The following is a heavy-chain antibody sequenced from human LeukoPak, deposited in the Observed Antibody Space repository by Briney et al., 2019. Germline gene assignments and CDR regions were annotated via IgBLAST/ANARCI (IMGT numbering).Heavy chain of an antibody. J-gene: IGHJ4*02. CDR2: IWYDGSNK. CDR3: AREGIAAAGNYYFDY. Sequence: GGSLRLSCAASGFTFSSYGMHWVSQAPGKGLEWVAVIWYDGSNKYYADSVKGRFTISRDNSKNTLYLQMNSLRAEDTAVYYCAREGIAAAGNYYFDYWGQGTLVTVSS. CDR1: GFTFSSYG. V-gene: IGHV3-33*01. D-gene: IGHD6-13*01.